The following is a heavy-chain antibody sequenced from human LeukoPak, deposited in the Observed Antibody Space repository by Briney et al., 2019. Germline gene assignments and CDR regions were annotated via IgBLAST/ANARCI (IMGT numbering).Heavy chain of an antibody. V-gene: IGHV1-2*02. CDR3: ARVALRYFDWSSTLGPFDY. CDR2: INPNSGGT. Sequence: ASVKVSCKASGYTFTGYYMHWVRQAPGQGLEWMGWINPNSGGTNYAQKFQGRVTMTRDTSISTAYMELSRLRSDDTAVYYCARVALRYFDWSSTLGPFDYWGQGTLVTVSS. D-gene: IGHD3-9*01. J-gene: IGHJ4*02. CDR1: GYTFTGYY.